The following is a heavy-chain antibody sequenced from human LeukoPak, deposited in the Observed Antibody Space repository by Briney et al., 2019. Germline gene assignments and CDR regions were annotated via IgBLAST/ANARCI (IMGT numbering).Heavy chain of an antibody. CDR2: ISYDGSNK. CDR1: GFTFSSYA. V-gene: IGHV3-30-3*01. D-gene: IGHD1-26*01. Sequence: GGALRLSCAASGFTFSSYAMHWVRQAPGKGLEWVAVISYDGSNKYCADSVKGRFTISRDNSKNTLYLQMNSLRAEDTAVYYCARDAGEVGADYFDYWGQGTLVTVSS. J-gene: IGHJ4*02. CDR3: ARDAGEVGADYFDY.